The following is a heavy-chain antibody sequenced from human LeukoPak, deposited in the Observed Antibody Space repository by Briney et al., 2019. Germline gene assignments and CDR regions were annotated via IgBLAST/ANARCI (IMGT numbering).Heavy chain of an antibody. Sequence: GESLKISFKGSGYRFTSYWIGWVRQMPGKGLEWMGIIYPGDSDTRYSPSFQGQVTISADKSISTAYLQWSSLKASDTAMYYCARLGLRYFDWLLPAGIDYWGQGTLVTVSS. CDR1: GYRFTSYW. J-gene: IGHJ4*02. CDR2: IYPGDSDT. CDR3: ARLGLRYFDWLLPAGIDY. D-gene: IGHD3-9*01. V-gene: IGHV5-51*01.